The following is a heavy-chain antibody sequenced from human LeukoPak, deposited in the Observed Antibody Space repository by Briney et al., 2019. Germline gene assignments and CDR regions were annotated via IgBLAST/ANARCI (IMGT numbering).Heavy chain of an antibody. CDR2: ISYDGSNK. V-gene: IGHV3-30*18. D-gene: IGHD1-26*01. Sequence: TGGSLRLSCAASGFTFSSYGMHWVRQAPGKGLEWVAVISYDGSNKYYADSVKGRFTISRDNSKNTLYLQMNSLRAEDTAVYYCAKEFGGPGQWEPGACDIWGQGTMVTVSS. CDR1: GFTFSSYG. J-gene: IGHJ3*02. CDR3: AKEFGGPGQWEPGACDI.